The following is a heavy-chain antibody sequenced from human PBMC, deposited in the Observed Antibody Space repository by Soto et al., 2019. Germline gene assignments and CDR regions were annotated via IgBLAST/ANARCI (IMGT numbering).Heavy chain of an antibody. J-gene: IGHJ3*02. CDR1: GFTFSSYD. D-gene: IGHD4-17*01. CDR3: ARALGYGGTFDI. V-gene: IGHV3-13*01. Sequence: HPGGSLRLSCAASGFTFSSYDMHWVRQATGKGLEWVSAIGTAGDTYYPGSVKGRFTISRENAKNSLYLQMNSLRAGDTAVYYCARALGYGGTFDIWGQGTMVTV. CDR2: IGTAGDT.